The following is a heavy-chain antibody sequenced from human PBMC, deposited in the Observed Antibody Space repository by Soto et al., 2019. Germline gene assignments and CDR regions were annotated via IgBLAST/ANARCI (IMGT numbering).Heavy chain of an antibody. V-gene: IGHV1-69*13. CDR2: IIPIFGTA. Sequence: SVKVSCKASGGTFSSYAISWVRQAPGQGLEWMGGIIPIFGTANYAQKFQGRVTITADESTSTAYMELSSLRSEDTAVYYCARVDRYYYDSSGPEDAFDIWGQGTMVTVS. D-gene: IGHD3-22*01. CDR1: GGTFSSYA. CDR3: ARVDRYYYDSSGPEDAFDI. J-gene: IGHJ3*02.